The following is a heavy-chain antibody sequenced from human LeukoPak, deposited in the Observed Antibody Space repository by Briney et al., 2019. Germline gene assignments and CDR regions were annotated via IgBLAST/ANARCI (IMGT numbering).Heavy chain of an antibody. CDR1: GFNFRDYA. CDR3: TREGERGGSYWGGDY. CDR2: ITSRTYGATA. V-gene: IGHV3-49*04. Sequence: GGSVRLFCRGSGFNFRDYAVNWVRQAPGKGLEGVGLITSRTYGATAEYAASVRGRFTISRDDSKGIAYLQMSSLKSEDTAAYCTREGERGGSYWGGDYWGQGTLVTVSS. J-gene: IGHJ4*02. D-gene: IGHD1-26*01.